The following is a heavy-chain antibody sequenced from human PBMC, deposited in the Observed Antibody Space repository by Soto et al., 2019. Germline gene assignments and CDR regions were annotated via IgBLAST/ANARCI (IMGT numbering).Heavy chain of an antibody. Sequence: LRLSCAASGFTFSSYTMNWVRQAPGRGLEWVSSIGTSSSYIYYADSVKGRFTISRDNAKNSLFLQMNSLRADDTAVYYCARDSVRDYLYYYYGMDVWGQGTTVTVSS. V-gene: IGHV3-21*01. D-gene: IGHD4-17*01. CDR3: ARDSVRDYLYYYYGMDV. CDR2: IGTSSSYI. J-gene: IGHJ6*02. CDR1: GFTFSSYT.